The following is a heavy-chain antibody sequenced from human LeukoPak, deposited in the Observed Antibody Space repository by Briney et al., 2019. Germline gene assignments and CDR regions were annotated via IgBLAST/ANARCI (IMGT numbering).Heavy chain of an antibody. Sequence: ASVKVSCKASGYTFTGYYMHWVRQAPGQGLEWMGWINPNSGGTNYAQKFQGWVTMTRNTSISTAYMELSSLRSEDTAVYYCARRRYYGSGSNNQNWFDPWGQGTLVTVSS. CDR2: INPNSGGT. CDR1: GYTFTGYY. CDR3: ARRRYYGSGSNNQNWFDP. J-gene: IGHJ5*02. V-gene: IGHV1-2*04. D-gene: IGHD3-10*01.